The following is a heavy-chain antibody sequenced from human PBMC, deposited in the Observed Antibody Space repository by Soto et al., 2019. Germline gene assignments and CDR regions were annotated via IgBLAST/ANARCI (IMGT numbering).Heavy chain of an antibody. D-gene: IGHD3-16*02. J-gene: IGHJ4*02. V-gene: IGHV3-23*01. CDR3: GKTASHGYVWGDYRYFFDH. CDR2: ISGGGDRT. CDR1: GFPFNTHV. Sequence: GGSLRLSCGASGFPFNTHVMAWVRQTPGKGLEWVSGISGGGDRTQYADGVKGRFTISRDNSKNPVDLQMTSLRAEEKATYYCGKTASHGYVWGDYRYFFDHWGQGTVVTVSS.